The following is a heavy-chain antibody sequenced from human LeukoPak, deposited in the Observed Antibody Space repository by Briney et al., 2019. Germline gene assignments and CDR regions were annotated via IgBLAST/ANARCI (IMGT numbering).Heavy chain of an antibody. D-gene: IGHD6-19*01. Sequence: LRLSCAASGFTFSSYEMNWVRQPPGKGLEWIGSIYYSGSTYYNPSLKSRVTISVDTSKNQFSLKLSSVTAADTAVYYCASPLAVAGTGGAFDIWGQGTMVTVSS. V-gene: IGHV4-39*01. CDR3: ASPLAVAGTGGAFDI. J-gene: IGHJ3*02. CDR1: GFTFSSYE. CDR2: IYYSGST.